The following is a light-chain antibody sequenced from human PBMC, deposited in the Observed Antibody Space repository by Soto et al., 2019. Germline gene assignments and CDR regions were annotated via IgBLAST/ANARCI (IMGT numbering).Light chain of an antibody. Sequence: EIVLTQSPGTLSLSPGERATLSCRASQSVSSSYLAWYQQKPGQAPRLLIYGASSRATGIPDRFSGSGSGTDFTLTISRLEPADFAVYYCQQYSSSPLTFGGGTKVQSK. V-gene: IGKV3-20*01. CDR1: QSVSSSY. J-gene: IGKJ4*01. CDR3: QQYSSSPLT. CDR2: GAS.